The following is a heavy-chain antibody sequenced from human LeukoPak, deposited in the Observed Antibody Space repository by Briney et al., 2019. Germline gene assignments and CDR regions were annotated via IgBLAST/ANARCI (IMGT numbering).Heavy chain of an antibody. D-gene: IGHD2-21*02. Sequence: SETLSLTCTVSGGSISSYYWSWIRQPAGKGLEWIGRIYASGTTNYNPSLKSRVTMSVDTSKNEFSLNLISVTAADTAVFYCARQGMGDHRVFDYWGQGTLVTVSS. CDR2: IYASGTT. CDR1: GGSISSYY. V-gene: IGHV4-4*07. CDR3: ARQGMGDHRVFDY. J-gene: IGHJ4*02.